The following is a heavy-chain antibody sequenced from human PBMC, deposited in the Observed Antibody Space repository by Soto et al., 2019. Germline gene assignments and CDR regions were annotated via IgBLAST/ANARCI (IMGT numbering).Heavy chain of an antibody. CDR3: AKTRRLRLGELSPDF. V-gene: IGHV3-30*18. D-gene: IGHD3-16*02. CDR1: GFTVNNYA. Sequence: QVHLVESGGGVVQPWRSLRRSCAASGFTVNNYAFHWVRQSPRKGLEWVALISYDGSKQYYGDSVQGRFTMSRDNSKNTLFLQMNSLRPGDTAVYYCAKTRRLRLGELSPDFWGQGTLVTVSS. J-gene: IGHJ4*02. CDR2: ISYDGSKQ.